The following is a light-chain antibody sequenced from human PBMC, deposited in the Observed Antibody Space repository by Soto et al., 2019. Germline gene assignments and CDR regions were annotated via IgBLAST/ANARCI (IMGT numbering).Light chain of an antibody. CDR2: EVS. J-gene: IGLJ1*01. V-gene: IGLV2-14*01. CDR3: SSYATSNTLV. Sequence: QSALTQPASVSGSPGQSITISCTGTSSDVGNNNYVSWYQQHPGKAPKLMIFEVSDRPSGISNRFSGSKSGNTASLTISGLQSEDEADYYCSSYATSNTLVFXTGTKVTVL. CDR1: SSDVGNNNY.